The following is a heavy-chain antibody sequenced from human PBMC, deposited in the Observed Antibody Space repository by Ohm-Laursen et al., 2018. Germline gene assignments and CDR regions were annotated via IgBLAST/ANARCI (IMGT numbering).Heavy chain of an antibody. D-gene: IGHD6-19*01. CDR2: ISSSGSTI. CDR1: GFTFSSYE. J-gene: IGHJ5*02. Sequence: GSLRLSCAASGFTFSSYEMNWVRQAPGKGLEWVSYISSSGSTIYYADSVKGRFTISRDNSKNTLYLQMNSLRADDTAVYYCAKCSPGLAGTAFEHLGQGTLVTVSS. CDR3: AKCSPGLAGTAFEH. V-gene: IGHV3-48*03.